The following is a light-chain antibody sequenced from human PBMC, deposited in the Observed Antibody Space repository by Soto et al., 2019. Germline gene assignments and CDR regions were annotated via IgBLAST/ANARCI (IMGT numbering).Light chain of an antibody. J-gene: IGLJ2*01. CDR2: EVN. CDR1: SSDVGGYNF. CDR3: SSYAGGNNVV. Sequence: QSALTQPPSASGSPGQSVTISCTGTSSDVGGYNFVSWYQQPPGKAPKLVIYEVNKRPSGVPDRFSGSKSGNTASLTVSGLQAEDEADYYCSSYAGGNNVVFGGGTKLTVL. V-gene: IGLV2-8*01.